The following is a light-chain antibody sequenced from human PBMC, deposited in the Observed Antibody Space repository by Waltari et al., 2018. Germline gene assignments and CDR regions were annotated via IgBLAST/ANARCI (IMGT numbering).Light chain of an antibody. CDR3: QQYHESPPIT. CDR2: GAS. V-gene: IGKV3-15*01. CDR1: QSISSQ. Sequence: EIVMTQSPATLSVSQGERATLSCRASQSISSQLAWYQQKPGQAPRLPIYGASTRATVIPARFSCSGSGTEFTLTISILQSEDFAVYFCQQYHESPPITFGPGTKVDIK. J-gene: IGKJ3*01.